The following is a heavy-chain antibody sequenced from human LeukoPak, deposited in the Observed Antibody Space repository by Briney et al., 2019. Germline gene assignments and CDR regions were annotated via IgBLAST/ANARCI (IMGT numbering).Heavy chain of an antibody. V-gene: IGHV1-2*02. CDR2: INPNSGGT. D-gene: IGHD6-6*01. Sequence: ASVKVSCKASGYTFTGYYMHWVRQAPGQGLEWMGWINPNSGGTNYAQKFQGRVTMTRDTSISTAYMELSRLRSDDTAVYYCARDFSSSSQVFWTRFDYWGQGTLVTVSS. J-gene: IGHJ4*02. CDR3: ARDFSSSSQVFWTRFDY. CDR1: GYTFTGYY.